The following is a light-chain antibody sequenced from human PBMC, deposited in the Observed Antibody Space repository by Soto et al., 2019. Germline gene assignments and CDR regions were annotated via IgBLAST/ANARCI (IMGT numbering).Light chain of an antibody. J-gene: IGLJ3*02. V-gene: IGLV1-47*01. Sequence: QPVLTQPPSASGTPGQRVTISCSGSSSNIGNHYVYWYQQLPGTAPKLLIYSNNQRPSGVPDRFSGSKSGTSASLAISGLRSEDEADYYCVAWDDSLSGPVFGGGTKLTVL. CDR2: SNN. CDR3: VAWDDSLSGPV. CDR1: SSNIGNHY.